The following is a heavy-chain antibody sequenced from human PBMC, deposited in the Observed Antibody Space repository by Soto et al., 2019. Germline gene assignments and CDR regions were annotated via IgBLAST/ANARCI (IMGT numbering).Heavy chain of an antibody. CDR2: IYYSGST. V-gene: IGHV4-31*03. CDR1: GGSISSGGYY. D-gene: IGHD3-10*01. Sequence: QVQLQESGPGLVKPSQTLSLTCTVSGGSISSGGYYWSWIRQHPGKGLEWIGYIYYSGSTYYNPSLKSRVTISVDPSKNQFSRKLSSVTAADTAVYYCARVQDHYYGSGSYIDYWGQGTLVTVSS. CDR3: ARVQDHYYGSGSYIDY. J-gene: IGHJ4*02.